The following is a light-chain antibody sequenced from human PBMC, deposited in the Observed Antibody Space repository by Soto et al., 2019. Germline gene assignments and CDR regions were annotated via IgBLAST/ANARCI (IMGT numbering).Light chain of an antibody. Sequence: QLVLTQPPSASASLGASVTLTCSLSSGHTTSAIAWHQQRPEKGLRYLMRVNSDGSLRKGDGIPDRFSGSSSGAERYLTISGLQSEDEADYHCQAWARGIHWVFGGGTKLTVL. CDR3: QAWARGIHWV. CDR1: SGHTTSA. J-gene: IGLJ3*02. V-gene: IGLV4-69*01. CDR2: VNSDGSL.